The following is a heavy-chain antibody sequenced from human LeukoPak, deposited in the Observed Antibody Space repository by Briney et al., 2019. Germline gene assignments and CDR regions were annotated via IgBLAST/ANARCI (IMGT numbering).Heavy chain of an antibody. CDR2: IKSNNDGGTA. D-gene: IGHD3-22*01. V-gene: IGHV3-15*01. J-gene: IGHJ5*02. Sequence: GGSLRLSCTASGLTFTTAWMSWVRQAPGKGLEWVGRIKSNNDGGTADFGAPVKDRFTMSRDDSRNTFYLQMNSLRTDDTAVYYCTTDRYYFAPWGQGTLSPSPQ. CDR1: GLTFTTAW. CDR3: TTDRYYFAP.